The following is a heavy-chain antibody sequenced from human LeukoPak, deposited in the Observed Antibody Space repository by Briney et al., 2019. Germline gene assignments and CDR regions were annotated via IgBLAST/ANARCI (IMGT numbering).Heavy chain of an antibody. Sequence: PSETLSLTCTVSGGSISSSSYYWGWIRQPPGKGLEWIGSFYYSGSTYYNPSLKSRVTISVDTSKNQFSLKLSSVTAADTAVYYCARQDDSSGYYYVSAFDIWGQGTMVTVSS. CDR2: FYYSGST. CDR3: ARQDDSSGYYYVSAFDI. J-gene: IGHJ3*02. D-gene: IGHD3-22*01. CDR1: GGSISSSSYY. V-gene: IGHV4-39*01.